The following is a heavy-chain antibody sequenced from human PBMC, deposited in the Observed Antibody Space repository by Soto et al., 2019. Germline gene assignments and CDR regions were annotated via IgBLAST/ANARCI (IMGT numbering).Heavy chain of an antibody. Sequence: QVQLVQSGAEVKQPGSSVKVSCKASGGTFSSYAISWVRQAPGQGLEWMGWLIPIFGTANYAQKFQGRVTITADESTSTAYMELSSLSSEDTAVYYCARVRGYCISTSCYPYYYYDGMDVWGQGTTVTVSS. CDR3: ARVRGYCISTSCYPYYYYDGMDV. CDR1: GGTFSSYA. J-gene: IGHJ6*02. CDR2: LIPIFGTA. V-gene: IGHV1-69*12. D-gene: IGHD2-2*01.